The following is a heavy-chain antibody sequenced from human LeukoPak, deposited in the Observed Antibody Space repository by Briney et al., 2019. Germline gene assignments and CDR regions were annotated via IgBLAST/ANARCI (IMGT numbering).Heavy chain of an antibody. CDR1: GGSFSGYY. D-gene: IGHD4-23*01. CDR3: ARGGGYNWFDP. J-gene: IGHJ5*02. Sequence: PSETLSLTCAVYGGSFSGYYWSWIRQPPGKGLESIGEINHSGSTNYNPSLKSRVTISVDTSKNQFSLKLNSVTAADTAVYYCARGGGYNWFDPWGQGALVTVSS. CDR2: INHSGST. V-gene: IGHV4-34*01.